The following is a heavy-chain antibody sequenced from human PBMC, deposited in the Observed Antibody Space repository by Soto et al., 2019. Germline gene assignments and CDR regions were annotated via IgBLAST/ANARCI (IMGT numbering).Heavy chain of an antibody. V-gene: IGHV3-15*01. Sequence: PGGSLRLSCVASGFSFTNAWMNWVRQAPGKGLEWVGRIKNKADGGTTDYAAPVKGRFTISRDDSKNTLYLQMDSLKTEDTAVYYCLIRSMDVWGQGTTVTLSS. J-gene: IGHJ6*02. CDR1: GFSFTNAW. CDR2: IKNKADGGTT. D-gene: IGHD2-21*01. CDR3: LIRSMDV.